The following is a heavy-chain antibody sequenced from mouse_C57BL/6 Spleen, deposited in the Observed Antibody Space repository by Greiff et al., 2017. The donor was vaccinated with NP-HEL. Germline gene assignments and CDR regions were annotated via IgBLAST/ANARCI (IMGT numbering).Heavy chain of an antibody. V-gene: IGHV1-61*01. CDR1: GYTFTSYW. D-gene: IGHD2-1*01. J-gene: IGHJ4*01. Sequence: QVQLQQPGAELVRPGSSVKLSCKASGYTFTSYWMDWVKQRPGQGLEWIGNIYPSDSETHYNQKFKDKATLTVDKSSSTAYMQLSSLASEDSAVYYCARYLLWSYAMDYWGQGTSVTVSS. CDR3: ARYLLWSYAMDY. CDR2: IYPSDSET.